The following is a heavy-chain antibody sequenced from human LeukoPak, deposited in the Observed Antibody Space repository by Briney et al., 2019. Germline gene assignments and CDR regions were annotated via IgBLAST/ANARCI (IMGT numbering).Heavy chain of an antibody. CDR3: ARVGVSYDILTGSKGYFDY. CDR1: GGSFSGYY. J-gene: IGHJ4*02. Sequence: PSETLSLTCAAYGGSFSGYYWSWIRQPPGKGLEWIGEINHSGSTNYNPSLKSRVTISVDTSKNQFSLKLSSVTAADTAVYYCARVGVSYDILTGSKGYFDYWGQGTLVTVSS. CDR2: INHSGST. D-gene: IGHD3-9*01. V-gene: IGHV4-34*01.